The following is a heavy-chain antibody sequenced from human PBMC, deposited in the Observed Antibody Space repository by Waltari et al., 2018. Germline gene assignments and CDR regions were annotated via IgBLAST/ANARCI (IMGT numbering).Heavy chain of an antibody. D-gene: IGHD3-9*01. CDR1: GGSISSYY. CDR3: ARDIMTIATGGYYMDV. Sequence: QVQLQESGPGLVKPSETLSLTCTVSGGSISSYYWSWLRQPPGKGLEWIGYIYYSGSTNYNPSLKSRVTISVDTSKNQFSLKLSSVTAADTAVYYCARDIMTIATGGYYMDVWGKGTTVTVSS. V-gene: IGHV4-59*01. CDR2: IYYSGST. J-gene: IGHJ6*03.